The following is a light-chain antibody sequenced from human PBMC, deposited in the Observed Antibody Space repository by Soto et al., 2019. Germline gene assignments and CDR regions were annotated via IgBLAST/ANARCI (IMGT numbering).Light chain of an antibody. CDR1: QSVGRD. CDR3: QQRSNWIS. Sequence: ETVMTQSPGTLSVSPGATAPVSCTASQSVGRDLAWYQQKPGQAPRLLIYDASNRATGIPARFSGSGSGTDFTLTISSLEPEDFAVYYCQQRSNWISFGQGTRLEIK. CDR2: DAS. V-gene: IGKV3-11*01. J-gene: IGKJ5*01.